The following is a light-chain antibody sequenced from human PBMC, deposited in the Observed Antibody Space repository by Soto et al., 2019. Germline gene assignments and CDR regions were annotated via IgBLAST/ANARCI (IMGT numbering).Light chain of an antibody. J-gene: IGKJ2*01. CDR3: QQSYSTPYT. V-gene: IGKV1-39*01. Sequence: DMQLTQSPSSLSASVGDRVTITCRARQSIGNFLHWYQQQPGKAPRLLIYATSSLQSGVPSRFSGSGSGTDFTLTISSLQPEDFATYYCQQSYSTPYTFGQGTKVDIK. CDR1: QSIGNF. CDR2: ATS.